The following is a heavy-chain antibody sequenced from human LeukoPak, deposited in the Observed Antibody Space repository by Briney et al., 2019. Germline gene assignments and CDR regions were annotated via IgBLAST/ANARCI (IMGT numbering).Heavy chain of an antibody. Sequence: SETLSLTCAVYGVSFSGYYWSWIRQPPGKGLEWIGEINHSGSTNYNPSLKSRVTISVDTSKNQFSLKLSSVTAADTAVYYCARSYSSSLKFDYWGQGTLVTVSS. D-gene: IGHD6-6*01. CDR2: INHSGST. V-gene: IGHV4-34*01. CDR1: GVSFSGYY. J-gene: IGHJ4*02. CDR3: ARSYSSSLKFDY.